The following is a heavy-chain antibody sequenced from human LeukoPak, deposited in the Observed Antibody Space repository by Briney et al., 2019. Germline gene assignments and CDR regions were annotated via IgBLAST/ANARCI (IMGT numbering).Heavy chain of an antibody. CDR3: ARDLYDFGPLGY. D-gene: IGHD3-3*01. J-gene: IGHJ4*02. Sequence: QPSETLSLTCAVSGYSISSGYYWGWIRQPPGKGLEWIGSIYHSGSTYYNPSLKSRVTISVDTSKNQFSLKLSSVTAADTAVYYCARDLYDFGPLGYWGQGTLVTVSS. V-gene: IGHV4-38-2*02. CDR1: GYSISSGYY. CDR2: IYHSGST.